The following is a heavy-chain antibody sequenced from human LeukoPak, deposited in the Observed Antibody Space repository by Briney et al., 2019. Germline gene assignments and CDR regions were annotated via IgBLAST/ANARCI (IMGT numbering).Heavy chain of an antibody. CDR1: GGTFSSYA. Sequence: SVEVSCKASGGTFSSYAISWVRQAPGQGLEWMGRIIPIFGVANYAQKFRGRVTITADKSTSTAYMELSSLRSEDTAVYYCARDRLDLSFGVIKGWFDPWGQGTLVTVSS. J-gene: IGHJ5*02. V-gene: IGHV1-69*04. D-gene: IGHD3-3*01. CDR3: ARDRLDLSFGVIKGWFDP. CDR2: IIPIFGVA.